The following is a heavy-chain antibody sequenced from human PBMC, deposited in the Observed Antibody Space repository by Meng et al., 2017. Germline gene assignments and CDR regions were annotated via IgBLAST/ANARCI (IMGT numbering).Heavy chain of an antibody. Sequence: QLRLQASGTGLVKPSETLSLTCIVSGGSISSSTDYWGWIRKPPGKGLEWIGSISDSGNTYYSPSLRSRVTISVDTSKNQFSLKLTSVAAADMAVYYCASSISGWYYFNFWGQGTLVTVSS. D-gene: IGHD6-19*01. CDR2: ISDSGNT. CDR3: ASSISGWYYFNF. CDR1: GGSISSSTDY. J-gene: IGHJ4*02. V-gene: IGHV4-39*01.